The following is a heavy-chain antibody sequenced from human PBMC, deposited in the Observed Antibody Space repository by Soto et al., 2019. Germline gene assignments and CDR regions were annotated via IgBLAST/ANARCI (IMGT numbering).Heavy chain of an antibody. CDR2: ISYDGSNK. CDR3: AKGADSSGYYNFDY. Sequence: PGGSLRLSCAASGFTFSNYAMYWVRQAPGQGLEWVAVISYDGSNKYYADSVKGRFTISRDNSKNTLYLQMNSLRAEDTAVYYCAKGADSSGYYNFDYWGQGTLVTVS. D-gene: IGHD3-22*01. CDR1: GFTFSNYA. V-gene: IGHV3-30*04. J-gene: IGHJ4*02.